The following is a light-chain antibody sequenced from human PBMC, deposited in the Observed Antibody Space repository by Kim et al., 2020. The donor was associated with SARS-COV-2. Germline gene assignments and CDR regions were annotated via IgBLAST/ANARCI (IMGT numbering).Light chain of an antibody. CDR1: TLGDKY. Sequence: SYELTQPPSVSVSPGQTATITCTGDTLGDKYACWYQQKPGQSPVLVIYQDSKRASGIPERLAGSNSGNTATLTISGSQAMDGADYYCQAWDSSTVVFGGGTQLTVL. V-gene: IGLV3-1*01. J-gene: IGLJ2*01. CDR2: QDS. CDR3: QAWDSSTVV.